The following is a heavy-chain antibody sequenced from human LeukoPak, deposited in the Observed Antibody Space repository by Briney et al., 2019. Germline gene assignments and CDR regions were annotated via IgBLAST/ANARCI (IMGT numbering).Heavy chain of an antibody. D-gene: IGHD2-2*02. CDR3: AREVPDCSSTSRYTGSGAGMDYYYGMDV. CDR1: GGSFSGYY. V-gene: IGHV4-34*01. Sequence: SETLSLTCAVYGGSFSGYYWSWIRQPPGKGLEWIGEINHSGSTNYNPSLKSRVTISVDTSKNQFSPKLSSVTAADTAVYYCAREVPDCSSTSRYTGSGAGMDYYYGMDVWGQGTTVTVSS. J-gene: IGHJ6*02. CDR2: INHSGST.